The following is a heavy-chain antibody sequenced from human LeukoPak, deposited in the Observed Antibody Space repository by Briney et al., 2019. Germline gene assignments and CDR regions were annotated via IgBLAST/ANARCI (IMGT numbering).Heavy chain of an antibody. CDR2: ISYDGSNK. CDR1: GFTFSSYA. V-gene: IGHV3-30-3*01. CDR3: ARSDYGQDDAFDI. Sequence: PGGSLRLSCAASGFTFSSYAMHWVRQAPGKGLEWVAVISYDGSNKYYADSVKGRLTISRDNSKNTLYLQMNSLRAEDTAVYYCARSDYGQDDAFDIWGQGTMVTVSS. D-gene: IGHD4/OR15-4a*01. J-gene: IGHJ3*02.